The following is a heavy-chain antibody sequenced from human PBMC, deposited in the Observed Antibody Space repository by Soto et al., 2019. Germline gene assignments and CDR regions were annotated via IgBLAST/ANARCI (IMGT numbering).Heavy chain of an antibody. J-gene: IGHJ4*02. Sequence: QVQLQESGPGLVKPSETLSLTCTVSGGSISSYSWSWIRQPPGKGLEWIGYLYYSGSTNYNPSLKSRVTISVETSKNQFSLKLSSVTAADTAVYYCARLLPHILTGYPDYWGQGTLFTVSS. CDR1: GGSISSYS. CDR3: ARLLPHILTGYPDY. CDR2: LYYSGST. D-gene: IGHD3-9*01. V-gene: IGHV4-59*08.